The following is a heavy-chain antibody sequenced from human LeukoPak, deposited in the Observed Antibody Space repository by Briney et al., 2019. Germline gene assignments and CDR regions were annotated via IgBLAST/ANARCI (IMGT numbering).Heavy chain of an antibody. V-gene: IGHV3-73*01. CDR3: TRRKSSSWSPVGWFDP. J-gene: IGHJ5*02. CDR1: GFTFSGSA. CDR2: IRSKANSYAT. D-gene: IGHD6-13*01. Sequence: GGSLRLSRAASGFTFSGSAMHWVRQASGKGLEWVGRIRSKANSYATAYAASVKGRFTISRDDSKNTAYLQMNSLKTEDTAVYYCTRRKSSSWSPVGWFDPWGQGTLVTVSS.